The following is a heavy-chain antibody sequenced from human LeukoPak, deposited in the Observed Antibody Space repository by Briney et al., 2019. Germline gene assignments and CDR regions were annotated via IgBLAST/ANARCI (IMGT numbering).Heavy chain of an antibody. V-gene: IGHV1-18*01. Sequence: ASVKVSCKASGGTFSSYAISWVRQAPGQGLEWMGWISAYNGNTNYAQKLQGRVTMTTDTSTSTAYMELRSLRSDDTAVYYCARVAILRFLEWPREGNYYYYGMDVWGQGTTVTVSS. CDR3: ARVAILRFLEWPREGNYYYYGMDV. D-gene: IGHD3-3*01. CDR1: GGTFSSYA. CDR2: ISAYNGNT. J-gene: IGHJ6*02.